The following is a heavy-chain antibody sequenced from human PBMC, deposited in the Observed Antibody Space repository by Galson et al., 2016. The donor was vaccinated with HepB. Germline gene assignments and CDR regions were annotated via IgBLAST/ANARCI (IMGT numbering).Heavy chain of an antibody. CDR3: ARVQYYYDTTRRVYYYYGMDA. CDR2: INPSGGST. J-gene: IGHJ6*02. CDR1: GYTFTSYY. Sequence: SVKVSCKASGYTFTSYYMHWVRQAPGQGLEWMGIINPSGGSTSYAQKFQGRVTMTRDTSTSTVYKELSSLRSEDTAVYYCARVQYYYDTTRRVYYYYGMDAWGQGTTVTVSS. V-gene: IGHV1-46*01. D-gene: IGHD3-22*01.